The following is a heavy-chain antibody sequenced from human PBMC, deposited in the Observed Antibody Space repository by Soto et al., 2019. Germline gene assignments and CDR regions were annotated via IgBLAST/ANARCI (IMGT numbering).Heavy chain of an antibody. CDR1: GFIFSTYG. CDR3: AGAVGPFDF. Sequence: GGSLRLSCAASGFIFSTYGMHWVRQAPGKGLEWVAVIWYDGSNKYYADSVKGRFTISRDNSKNTLYLQMNSLRAEDTAVYYCAGAVGPFDFWGQGTMVTVSS. V-gene: IGHV3-33*01. CDR2: IWYDGSNK. J-gene: IGHJ3*01.